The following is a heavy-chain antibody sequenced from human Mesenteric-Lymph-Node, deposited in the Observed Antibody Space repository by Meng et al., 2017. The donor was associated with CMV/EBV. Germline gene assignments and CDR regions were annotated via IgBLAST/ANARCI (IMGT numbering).Heavy chain of an antibody. D-gene: IGHD3-9*01. CDR3: ARVPRNDILTGYYTFNWFDP. J-gene: IGHJ5*02. V-gene: IGHV4-34*01. Sequence: FSGYYWSWIRQPPGKGLEWIGEINHSGSTNYNPSLKSRATISVDTSKNQFSLKLSSVTAADTAVYYCARVPRNDILTGYYTFNWFDPWGQGTLVTVSS. CDR2: INHSGST. CDR1: FSGYY.